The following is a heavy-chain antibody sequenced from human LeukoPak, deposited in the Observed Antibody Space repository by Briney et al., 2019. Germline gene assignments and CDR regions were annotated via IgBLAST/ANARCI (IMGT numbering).Heavy chain of an antibody. CDR1: GGSISSSGYY. Sequence: PSETLSLTCTVSGGSISSSGYYWGWIRQPPGKGLEWIGSIYYSGTTYYNPSLKSRVTISVDTSKSQFSLKLSSVTAADTAVYYCATDRPYYYDSSGYRQRYYYYYYMDVWGKGTTVTVSS. J-gene: IGHJ6*03. D-gene: IGHD3-22*01. V-gene: IGHV4-39*01. CDR3: ATDRPYYYDSSGYRQRYYYYYYMDV. CDR2: IYYSGTT.